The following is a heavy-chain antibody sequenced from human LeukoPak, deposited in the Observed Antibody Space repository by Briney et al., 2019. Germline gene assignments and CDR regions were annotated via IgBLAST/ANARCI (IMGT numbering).Heavy chain of an antibody. Sequence: GGSLRLSCEASGFPFSSYAMNWVRQAPGKGPEWVSTISGSGGSTYYADSVKGRFTISRDKSKNTVYLQMNSLRAEDTAVYYCAKERGYGYNHIDYWGQGTLVTVSS. D-gene: IGHD5-24*01. J-gene: IGHJ4*02. CDR2: ISGSGGST. CDR3: AKERGYGYNHIDY. CDR1: GFPFSSYA. V-gene: IGHV3-23*01.